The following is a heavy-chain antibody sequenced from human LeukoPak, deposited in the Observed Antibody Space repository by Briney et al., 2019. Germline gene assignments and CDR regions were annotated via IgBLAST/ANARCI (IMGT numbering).Heavy chain of an antibody. CDR2: IKSKTDGGIT. Sequence: GGSLRLSCAASGFTFSNAWMSWVRQAPGKGLEWVGRIKSKTDGGITDYAAPVKGRFTISRDASKNTLYLQMNSLKTEDTAVYYCTAHWGTVRPAYWGQGTLVTVSS. J-gene: IGHJ4*02. V-gene: IGHV3-15*01. CDR3: TAHWGTVRPAY. D-gene: IGHD7-27*01. CDR1: GFTFSNAW.